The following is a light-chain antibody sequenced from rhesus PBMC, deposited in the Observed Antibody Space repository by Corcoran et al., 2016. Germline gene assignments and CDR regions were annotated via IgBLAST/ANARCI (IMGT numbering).Light chain of an antibody. CDR2: ASS. J-gene: IGKJ2*01. Sequence: DIQMTQSPSSLSASVGDRVTITCQASQGISRWVAWYQQKPGKAPNLLIYASSSLKRGAPSRVSGTGSWTDFTLTLVSLQSGDFAAYYCPHPTTYPFIFGQGTKVEIK. V-gene: IGKV1S11*01. CDR1: QGISRW. CDR3: PHPTTYPFI.